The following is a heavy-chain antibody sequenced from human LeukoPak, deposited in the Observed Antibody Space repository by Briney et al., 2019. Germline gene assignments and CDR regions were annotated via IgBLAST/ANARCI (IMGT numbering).Heavy chain of an antibody. CDR3: ARADYGGNLFLDY. CDR2: IKQDGSEK. D-gene: IGHD4-23*01. Sequence: PGGSLRLSCAASGSTFSSYWMSWVGQAPGKGLEXXANIKQDGSEKXYVDSXXXRFTISRDNTKNSMLLQINSLRAEDTAVYYCARADYGGNLFLDYWGQGALVTVSS. J-gene: IGHJ4*02. CDR1: GSTFSSYW. V-gene: IGHV3-7*04.